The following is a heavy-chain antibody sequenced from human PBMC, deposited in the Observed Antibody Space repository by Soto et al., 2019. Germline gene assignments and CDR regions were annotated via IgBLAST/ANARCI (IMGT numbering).Heavy chain of an antibody. Sequence: PXESLRLSCAASGFTFSDAGMSWVRQAPGKGLEWVGRIKSKTDGGTTDYAAPVKGRFTISRDDSKNTLYLQMNSLKTEDTAVYYCTGGVGTYYDMLTGYYPFDLWGERIRVSV. D-gene: IGHD3-9*01. J-gene: IGHJ4*02. CDR1: GFTFSDAG. CDR3: TGGVGTYYDMLTGYYPFDL. V-gene: IGHV3-15*01. CDR2: IKSKTDGGTT.